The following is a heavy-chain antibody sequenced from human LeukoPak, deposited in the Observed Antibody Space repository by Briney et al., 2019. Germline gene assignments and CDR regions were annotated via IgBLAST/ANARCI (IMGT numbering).Heavy chain of an antibody. J-gene: IGHJ3*02. CDR3: ARGGVELSPPVDAFDI. D-gene: IGHD3-16*02. CDR1: GYSFTSYW. CDR2: FYPGDFDT. V-gene: IGHV5-51*01. Sequence: GESLKISCKGSGYSFTSYWIAWVRQMPGKGLEWMGLFYPGDFDTRYSPSLQGQVTISADKSISTAYLQWSSLKASDTAMYYCARGGVELSPPVDAFDIWGQGTMVTVSS.